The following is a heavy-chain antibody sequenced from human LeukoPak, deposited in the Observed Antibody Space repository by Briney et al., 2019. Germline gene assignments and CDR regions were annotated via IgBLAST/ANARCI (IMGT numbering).Heavy chain of an antibody. V-gene: IGHV3-15*01. D-gene: IGHD5-18*01. Sequence: GGSLRLSCAASGFTFRNASMSWVRQAPGKGLEWVGRIKSKTHGGTTDYAAPVKGRFTISRDDSKNTLYLQMNSLTTEDTAVYFCAHRDTTMVRVDYWGQGPLVTVSS. J-gene: IGHJ4*02. CDR2: IKSKTHGGTT. CDR3: AHRDTTMVRVDY. CDR1: GFTFRNAS.